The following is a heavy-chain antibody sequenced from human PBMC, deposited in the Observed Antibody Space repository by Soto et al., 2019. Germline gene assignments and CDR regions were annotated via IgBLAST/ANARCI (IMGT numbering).Heavy chain of an antibody. D-gene: IGHD3-10*01. CDR2: INPNSGGT. CDR1: GYPFIGYY. CDR3: ERGGPPRYYYGMDV. V-gene: IGHV1-2*02. J-gene: IGHJ6*02. Sequence: ASVKVSCKASGYPFIGYYLQWVRQAPGQGLEWMGWINPNSGGTTYAQKFQGRVTMTRNTSISTAYIELSSLRSEDTAVYYCERGGPPRYYYGMDVWGQGTTVTVSS.